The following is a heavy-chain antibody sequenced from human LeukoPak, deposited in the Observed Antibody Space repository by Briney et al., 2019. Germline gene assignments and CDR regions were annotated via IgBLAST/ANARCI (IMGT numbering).Heavy chain of an antibody. Sequence: PSETLSLTCTVSGGSISSGSYYWSWIRQPAGKGLEWIGRIYTSGNTNYNPSLKSRVTISLDTSKKQFSLKLSSVTAADTAVYYCARGNTMIVVVITDFDYWGQGTLVTVSS. CDR2: IYTSGNT. CDR1: GGSISSGSYY. CDR3: ARGNTMIVVVITDFDY. D-gene: IGHD3-22*01. J-gene: IGHJ4*02. V-gene: IGHV4-61*02.